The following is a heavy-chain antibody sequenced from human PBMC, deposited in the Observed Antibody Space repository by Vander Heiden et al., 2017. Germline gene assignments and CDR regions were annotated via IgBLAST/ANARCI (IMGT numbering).Heavy chain of an antibody. J-gene: IGHJ5*02. CDR3: ARGLFAFDP. Sequence: QVLLVHSGSHVRQPVASLKVSCKASAYPFTSYEIKWERQATGQVLEWMGWMNPNSANTGYAQKFQGRLTMTRNTSISTAYMELSSLRSEDTAVYYCARGLFAFDPWGQGTLVTVSS. CDR2: MNPNSANT. CDR1: AYPFTSYE. V-gene: IGHV1-8*01.